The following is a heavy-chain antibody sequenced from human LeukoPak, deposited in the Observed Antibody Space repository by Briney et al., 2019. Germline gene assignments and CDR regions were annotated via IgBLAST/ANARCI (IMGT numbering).Heavy chain of an antibody. CDR3: ARHVDMTTVNYYYLDV. CDR1: GGSFSTYS. CDR2: INYSGNT. D-gene: IGHD4-11*01. J-gene: IGHJ6*03. Sequence: SETLSLTCAVYGGSFSTYSWSWIRQPPGKGLEGIGDINYSGNTNYNPSFNSRVIASIDTSKDQFSLKLNSVTAGDTAVYYCARHVDMTTVNYYYLDVWGKGTTVTDSS. V-gene: IGHV4-34*01.